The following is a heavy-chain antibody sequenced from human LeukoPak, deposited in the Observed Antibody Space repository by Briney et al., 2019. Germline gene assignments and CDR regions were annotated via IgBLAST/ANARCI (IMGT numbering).Heavy chain of an antibody. Sequence: GGSLRLSCAASGFTFSSYSMNWVRQAPGKGLEWVSYISSSSSTTYYADSVKGRFTISRDNSKNTLYLQMNSLRAEDTAVYYCAKVREYSYGFDYWGQGTLVTVSS. CDR3: AKVREYSYGFDY. J-gene: IGHJ4*02. CDR1: GFTFSSYS. V-gene: IGHV3-48*01. D-gene: IGHD5-18*01. CDR2: ISSSSSTT.